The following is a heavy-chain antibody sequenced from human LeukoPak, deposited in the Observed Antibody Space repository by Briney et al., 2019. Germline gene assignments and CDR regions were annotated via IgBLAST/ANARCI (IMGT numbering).Heavy chain of an antibody. D-gene: IGHD3-10*01. Sequence: ASVKVSCKTSGYTFTTYYIHWVRQAPGQGLEWMGMINPSGGSTSCAQKFQGRVTMTGDTSTSTTYMELNSLRSEDTAVYYCARNVASGFDSWGQGTLATVSS. CDR1: GYTFTTYY. J-gene: IGHJ4*02. CDR2: INPSGGST. V-gene: IGHV1-46*01. CDR3: ARNVASGFDS.